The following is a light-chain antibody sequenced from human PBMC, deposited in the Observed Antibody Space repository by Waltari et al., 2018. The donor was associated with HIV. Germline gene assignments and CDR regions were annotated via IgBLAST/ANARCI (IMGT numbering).Light chain of an antibody. Sequence: QSALTQPAPSSGSPGQATTTSCTGTSSDVGSYNFLHWYQQHPGKAPKLMFYEVTKRPSGVSNRFSGSKSGNTASLTISGRQAEDEADYYCCSYAGRSTHVFGTGTKVTVL. J-gene: IGLJ1*01. CDR1: SSDVGSYNF. V-gene: IGLV2-23*02. CDR2: EVT. CDR3: CSYAGRSTHV.